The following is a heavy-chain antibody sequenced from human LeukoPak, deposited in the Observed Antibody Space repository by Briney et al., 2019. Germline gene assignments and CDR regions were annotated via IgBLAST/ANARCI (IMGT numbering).Heavy chain of an antibody. J-gene: IGHJ4*02. CDR3: TTDARYSSRWYNY. CDR2: IKSKTDGGTT. Sequence: PGGSLRFSCAASGFTFSNAWMSWVRQAPGNGLEWVGRIKSKTDGGTTGYAAPVKGRFTISRDDSKNTLYLQMNSLKTEDTAVYYCTTDARYSSRWYNYWGQGTLVTVSS. D-gene: IGHD6-13*01. CDR1: GFTFSNAW. V-gene: IGHV3-15*01.